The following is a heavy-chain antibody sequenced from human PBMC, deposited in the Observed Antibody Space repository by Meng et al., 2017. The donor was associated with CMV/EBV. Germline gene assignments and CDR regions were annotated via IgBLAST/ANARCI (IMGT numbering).Heavy chain of an antibody. CDR2: IYWDDDK. CDR3: ARIAAAGRFDY. D-gene: IGHD6-13*01. J-gene: IGHJ4*02. V-gene: IGHV2-5*02. CDR1: GFSLSTSGVG. Sequence: QITLKVACPTLVKPTQTLTLTGTFSGFSLSTSGVGVGWIRQPPGKALEWLALIYWDDDKRYSPSLKSRLTITKDTSKNQVVLTMTNMDPVDTATYYCARIAAAGRFDYWGQGTLVTVSS.